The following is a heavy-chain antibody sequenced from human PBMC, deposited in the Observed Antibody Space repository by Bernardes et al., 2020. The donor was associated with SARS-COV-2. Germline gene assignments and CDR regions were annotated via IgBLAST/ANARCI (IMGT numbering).Heavy chain of an antibody. CDR3: ARQFGIAVACTYKLLHWYFDL. CDR1: GYSFTSYW. Sequence: GESLKISCKGSGYSFTSYWIGWVRQMPGKGLEWMGIIYPGDSDTRYSPSFQGQATISADKSISTAYLQWSSLKASDTAMYYCARQFGIAVACTYKLLHWYFDLWGRGTLVTVSS. J-gene: IGHJ2*01. V-gene: IGHV5-51*01. CDR2: IYPGDSDT. D-gene: IGHD6-19*01.